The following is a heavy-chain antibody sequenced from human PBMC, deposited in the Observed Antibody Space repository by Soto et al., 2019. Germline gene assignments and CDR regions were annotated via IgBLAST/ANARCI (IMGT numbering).Heavy chain of an antibody. CDR3: ARCYCSVGSCYTCWPFDL. CDR1: GYTFNNYG. V-gene: IGHV1-18*01. D-gene: IGHD2-15*01. J-gene: IGHJ2*01. CDR2: IGPYNGNT. Sequence: QVQLVQSGAEVKKPGASVKVSCKASGYTFNNYGISWVRQAPGQGREWMGWIGPYNGNTDHAQNFPGRVTMTTDTSTNTDYMELRSLRSDDTALYYCARCYCSVGSCYTCWPFDLWGRGTLVTVSS.